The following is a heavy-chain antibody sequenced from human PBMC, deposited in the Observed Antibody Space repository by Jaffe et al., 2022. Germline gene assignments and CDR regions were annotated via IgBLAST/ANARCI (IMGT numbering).Heavy chain of an antibody. D-gene: IGHD3-16*02. V-gene: IGHV3-21*01. Sequence: EVQLVESGGGLVKPGGSLRLSCAASGFTFSSYSMNWVRQAPGKGLEWVSSISSSSSYIYYADSVKGRFTISRDNAKNSLYLQMNSLRAEDTAVYYCARDKGHYDYIWGSYRPYSVLVDYWGQGTLVTVSS. CDR3: ARDKGHYDYIWGSYRPYSVLVDY. CDR2: ISSSSSYI. CDR1: GFTFSSYS. J-gene: IGHJ4*02.